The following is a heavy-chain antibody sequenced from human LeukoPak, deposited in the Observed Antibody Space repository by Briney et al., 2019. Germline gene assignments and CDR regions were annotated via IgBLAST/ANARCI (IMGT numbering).Heavy chain of an antibody. CDR2: IIPIFGTA. D-gene: IGHD3-22*01. CDR3: ASPGVLYDDSSGYYTRGRDY. CDR1: GGTFSSYA. J-gene: IGHJ4*02. Sequence: SVKVSCKASGGTFSSYAISWVRQAPGQGLEWMGGIIPIFGTANYAQKFQGRVTITTDESTSTAYMELSSLRSEDTAVYYCASPGVLYDDSSGYYTRGRDYWGQGTLVTVSS. V-gene: IGHV1-69*05.